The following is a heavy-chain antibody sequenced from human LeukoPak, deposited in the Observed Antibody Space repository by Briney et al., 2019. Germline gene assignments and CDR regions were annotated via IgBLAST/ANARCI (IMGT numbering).Heavy chain of an antibody. J-gene: IGHJ4*02. CDR2: IYYSGST. CDR1: GGSISSSSYY. V-gene: IGHV4-39*07. Sequence: ASETLSLTSTVSGGSISSSSYYWGWIRPPPGKGLEWIGSIYYSGSTYYNPPLKSRVTISVDTSKNQFSLKLSSVTAADTAVYYCARGQGAHDYWGQGTLVTVSS. D-gene: IGHD3-16*01. CDR3: ARGQGAHDY.